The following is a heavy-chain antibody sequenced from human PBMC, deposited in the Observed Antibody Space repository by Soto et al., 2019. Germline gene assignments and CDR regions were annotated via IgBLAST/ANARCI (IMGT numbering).Heavy chain of an antibody. CDR3: AKVKEMATSLGYYYGMDV. CDR1: GFTFDDYA. CDR2: ISGSGGST. V-gene: IGHV3-23*01. Sequence: PGGSLRLSCAASGFTFDDYAMHWVRQAPGKGLEWVSGISGSGGSTYYADSVKGRFTISRDNSKNTLYLQMNSLRAEDTAVYYCAKVKEMATSLGYYYGMDVWGQGTTVTVSS. D-gene: IGHD5-12*01. J-gene: IGHJ6*02.